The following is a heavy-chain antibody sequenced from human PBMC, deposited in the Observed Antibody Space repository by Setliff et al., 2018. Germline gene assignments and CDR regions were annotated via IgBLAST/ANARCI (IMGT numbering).Heavy chain of an antibody. CDR3: AGGQPLVRKYYYYMDV. Sequence: GASVKVSCKASGGTFSSHVISWVREAPGQGLEWMGGIIPMFGTNYAQKFQGRVTITADESTSTAYMELSSLGSEDTAVYYCAGGQPLVRKYYYYMDVWGKGTTVTVSS. V-gene: IGHV1-69*13. J-gene: IGHJ6*03. D-gene: IGHD3-10*01. CDR1: GGTFSSHV. CDR2: IIPMFGT.